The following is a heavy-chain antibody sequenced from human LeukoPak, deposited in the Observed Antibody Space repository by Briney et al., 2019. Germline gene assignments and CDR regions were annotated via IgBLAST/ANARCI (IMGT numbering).Heavy chain of an antibody. CDR3: AKTGGSGYYFFDY. J-gene: IGHJ4*02. D-gene: IGHD3-22*01. V-gene: IGHV3-23*01. CDR2: ISGSGGST. Sequence: GGSLRLSCAASGFTFSSYAMSWVRQAPGKGLEWVSAISGSGGSTYYADSVRGRFTISRDNSKNTLYLQMNSLRAEDTAVHYCAKTGGSGYYFFDYWGQGTLVTVSS. CDR1: GFTFSSYA.